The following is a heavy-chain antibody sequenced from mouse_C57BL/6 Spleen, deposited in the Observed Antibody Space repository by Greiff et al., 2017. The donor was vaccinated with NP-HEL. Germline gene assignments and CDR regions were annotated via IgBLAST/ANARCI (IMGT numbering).Heavy chain of an antibody. V-gene: IGHV5-4*03. CDR3: ARASSGYGGDAMDY. CDR2: ISDGGSYT. D-gene: IGHD3-2*02. Sequence: EVKLVESGGGLVKPGGSLKLSCAASGFTFSSYAMSWVRQTPEKRLEWVATISDGGSYTYYPDNVKGRFTISRDNAKNNLYLQMSHLKSEDTAMYYCARASSGYGGDAMDYWGQGTSVTVSS. J-gene: IGHJ4*01. CDR1: GFTFSSYA.